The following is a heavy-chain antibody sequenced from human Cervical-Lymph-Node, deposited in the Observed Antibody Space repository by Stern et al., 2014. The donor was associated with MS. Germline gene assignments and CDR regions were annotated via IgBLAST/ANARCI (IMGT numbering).Heavy chain of an antibody. V-gene: IGHV1-69*06. CDR3: ARDHLELRTNYFFDY. CDR2: IVPIFDTA. CDR1: GDTFNTHG. Sequence: QLVQSGAEVKKPGSSVKISCKASGDTFNTHGINWVRQAPGQGLEWMGGIVPIFDTANYAEKFQGRFTITADKSTSTVHMDMNSLRSDDTAMYYCARDHLELRTNYFFDYWGQGTLLSVSS. J-gene: IGHJ4*02. D-gene: IGHD1-7*01.